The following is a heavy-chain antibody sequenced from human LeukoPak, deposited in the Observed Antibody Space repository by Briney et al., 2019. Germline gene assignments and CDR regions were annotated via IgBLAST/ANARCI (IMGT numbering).Heavy chain of an antibody. CDR3: ARDSRPKFGIYQGPGRGVVYGMDV. Sequence: SQTLSGTCAISGDSVSSNSAAWNWIRQSPSRGLEWLGRTYYRSKWYNDYAVSVKSRITINPDTSKNQFSLQLNSVTPEDTAVYYCARDSRPKFGIYQGPGRGVVYGMDVWGQGTTVTVSS. D-gene: IGHD2-15*01. CDR1: GDSVSSNSAA. CDR2: TYYRSKWYN. J-gene: IGHJ6*02. V-gene: IGHV6-1*01.